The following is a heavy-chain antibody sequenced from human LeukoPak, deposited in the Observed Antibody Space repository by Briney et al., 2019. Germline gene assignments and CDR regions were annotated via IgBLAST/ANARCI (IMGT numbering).Heavy chain of an antibody. Sequence: SETLSLTCAVYGGSFSGYYWSWTRQPPGKGLEWIGEINHSGSTNYNPSLKSRVTISVDTSKNQFSLKLSSVTAADTAVYYCARGPIDSSGYHFDYWGQGTLVTVSS. V-gene: IGHV4-34*01. CDR3: ARGPIDSSGYHFDY. D-gene: IGHD3-22*01. CDR1: GGSFSGYY. CDR2: INHSGST. J-gene: IGHJ4*02.